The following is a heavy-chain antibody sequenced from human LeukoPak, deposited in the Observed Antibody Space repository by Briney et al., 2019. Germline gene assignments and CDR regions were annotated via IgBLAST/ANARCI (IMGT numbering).Heavy chain of an antibody. CDR2: IYYSGST. J-gene: IGHJ4*02. CDR1: GGSISSYY. Sequence: PSETLSLTCTVSGGSISSYYWSWIRQPPGKGLEWIGYIYYSGSTNYNPSLKSRVTISVDTSKNQFSLKLSSVTAADTAVYYCARQVYCSGGSCYVYFDYWGQGTLVTVSS. CDR3: ARQVYCSGGSCYVYFDY. V-gene: IGHV4-59*08. D-gene: IGHD2-15*01.